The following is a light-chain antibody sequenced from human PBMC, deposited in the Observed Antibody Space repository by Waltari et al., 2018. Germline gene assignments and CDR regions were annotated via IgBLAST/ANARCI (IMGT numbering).Light chain of an antibody. CDR3: QHYLRLPVT. J-gene: IGKJ1*01. CDR1: QSVSRA. Sequence: EIVLTQSPGTLSLSLGERATVSCRASQSVSRALAWYQQKHGQAPRLLIYGAATRATGIPDRFSGSGSWTDFSLTISRLEPDDFAVYYCQHYLRLPVTFGQGTTVEI. V-gene: IGKV3-20*01. CDR2: GAA.